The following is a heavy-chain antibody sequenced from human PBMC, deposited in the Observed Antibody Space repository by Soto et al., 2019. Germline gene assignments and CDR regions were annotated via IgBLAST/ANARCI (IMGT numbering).Heavy chain of an antibody. D-gene: IGHD2-2*02. CDR1: GGTFGIYA. CDR3: ARVPRQMLYRPTRNGMDV. V-gene: IGHV1-69*01. Sequence: QVQLVQSGAAVSKPGSSVKVSCKASGGTFGIYAIGWVRQAPGQGLEWMGGIIPAFDTTKNAQKFQDRVDMTADESTNTVDMELRGLRFDDTAVYYCARVPRQMLYRPTRNGMDVWGQGTTLIVSS. CDR2: IIPAFDTT. J-gene: IGHJ6*02.